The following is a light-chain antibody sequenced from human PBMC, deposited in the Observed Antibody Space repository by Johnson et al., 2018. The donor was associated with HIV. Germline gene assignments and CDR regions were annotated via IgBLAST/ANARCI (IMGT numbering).Light chain of an antibody. CDR1: VSNIESYF. Sequence: QSVLTQPPSVSAAPGQTVNISCSGNVSNIESYFVSWYQQLPGAAPRLLIYETNKRPSGIPDRFSGSKSGTSATLGITGLQTGDEADYYCGTWDSSLSAGVFGTGTKVTVL. CDR3: GTWDSSLSAGV. CDR2: ETN. J-gene: IGLJ1*01. V-gene: IGLV1-51*02.